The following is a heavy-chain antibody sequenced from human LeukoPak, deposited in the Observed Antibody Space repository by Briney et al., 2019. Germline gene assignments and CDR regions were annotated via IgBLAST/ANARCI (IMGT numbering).Heavy chain of an antibody. V-gene: IGHV3-48*01. CDR2: ISHSSSTI. D-gene: IGHD4-17*01. CDR1: GFTFSSYS. J-gene: IGHJ4*02. Sequence: TGGSLRLSCAASGFTFSSYSMNWVRQAPGKGLEWVSYISHSSSTIYYADSVKGRFTISRDNAKKSLYLQMNSLRAEDSAVYYCARDRLHYGEYEKTFDYWAQGTLVTVSS. CDR3: ARDRLHYGEYEKTFDY.